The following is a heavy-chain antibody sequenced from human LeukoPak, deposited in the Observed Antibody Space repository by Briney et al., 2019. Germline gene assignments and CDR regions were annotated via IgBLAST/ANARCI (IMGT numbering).Heavy chain of an antibody. CDR1: GYSFTRYW. CDR2: LDPSDSYT. CDR3: ARHYGSNCSGGSCYHNWFDP. D-gene: IGHD2-15*01. V-gene: IGHV5-10-1*01. Sequence: GESLKISCKGSGYSFTRYWISWVRQMPGKGLEWMGRLDPSDSYTNYSPSFQGHVTISADKSISTAYLQWSSLKASDTAMYYCARHYGSNCSGGSCYHNWFDPWGQGTLVTVSS. J-gene: IGHJ5*02.